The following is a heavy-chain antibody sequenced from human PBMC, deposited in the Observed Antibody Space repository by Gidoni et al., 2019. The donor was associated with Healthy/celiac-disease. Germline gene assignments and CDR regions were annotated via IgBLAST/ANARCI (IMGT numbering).Heavy chain of an antibody. J-gene: IGHJ6*02. CDR3: ARDRGAARPTYYYYGMDV. D-gene: IGHD6-6*01. CDR2: ISYDGSNK. Sequence: QVQLVESGGGVVQLGRSLRLSCAASGFTFSSYAMHWVRQAPGKGLEWVAVISYDGSNKYYADSVKGRFTISRDNSKNTLYLQMNSLRAEDTAVYYCARDRGAARPTYYYYGMDVWGQGTTVTVSS. CDR1: GFTFSSYA. V-gene: IGHV3-30*01.